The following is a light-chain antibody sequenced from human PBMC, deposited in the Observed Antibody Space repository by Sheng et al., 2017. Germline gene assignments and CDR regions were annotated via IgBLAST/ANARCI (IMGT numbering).Light chain of an antibody. CDR3: LQHYDFPWT. Sequence: VMTQSPATLSVSPGERATLSCTASQSVSNNLAWYQHRPGQAPRLLIYGASTRATGLPARFSGSGSGTEFTLTISSLQPEDFATYYCLQHYDFPWTFGQGTRVGNQT. CDR2: GAS. V-gene: IGKV3-15*01. CDR1: QSVSNN. J-gene: IGKJ1*01.